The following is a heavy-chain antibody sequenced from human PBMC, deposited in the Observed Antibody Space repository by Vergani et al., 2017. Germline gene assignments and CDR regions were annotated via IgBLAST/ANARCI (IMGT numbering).Heavy chain of an antibody. Sequence: QVQLVESGGGVVQPGGSLRLSCAASGFTFSSYGMHWVRQAPGKGLEWVAFIRYDGTNKYYADSVKGRFAISRDNSKNTLYLQMNSLRAEDTAVYYCAKDSGITMVRGVIIKGSYFDYWGQGTLVTVSS. CDR1: GFTFSSYG. CDR2: IRYDGTNK. CDR3: AKDSGITMVRGVIIKGSYFDY. D-gene: IGHD3-10*01. V-gene: IGHV3-30*02. J-gene: IGHJ4*02.